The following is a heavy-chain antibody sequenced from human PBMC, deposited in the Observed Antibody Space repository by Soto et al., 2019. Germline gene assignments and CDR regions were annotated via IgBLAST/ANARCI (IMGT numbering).Heavy chain of an antibody. CDR1: GFTFSYYP. CDR2: ISGVRDYI. Sequence: EVQLVESGGGLVNPGGSLRLSCAASGFTFSYYPLHWVRRAPGKGLEWVSSISGVRDYIRYADSVKGRFAISRDNAKTSLYRQMNSRTAEDTAVDYCAREGVHNYTEYYFDYWGQGTLVTVSS. V-gene: IGHV3-21*06. CDR3: AREGVHNYTEYYFDY. J-gene: IGHJ4*02. D-gene: IGHD3-10*01.